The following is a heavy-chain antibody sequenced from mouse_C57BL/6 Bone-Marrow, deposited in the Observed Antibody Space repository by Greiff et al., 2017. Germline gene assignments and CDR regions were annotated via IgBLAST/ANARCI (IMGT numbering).Heavy chain of an antibody. CDR2: INPSSGNT. V-gene: IGHV1-64*01. Sequence: VQLQQSGAELAKPGASVKLSCKASGYTFTSYWMHWVQQRPGQGLEWIGEINPSSGNTYYNEKFKGKDTLTADKSSSTAYMQLSSLTSEDSAVYCCGSDGDDYAMDYWGQGTSVTVSS. J-gene: IGHJ4*01. D-gene: IGHD1-1*01. CDR3: GSDGDDYAMDY. CDR1: GYTFTSYW.